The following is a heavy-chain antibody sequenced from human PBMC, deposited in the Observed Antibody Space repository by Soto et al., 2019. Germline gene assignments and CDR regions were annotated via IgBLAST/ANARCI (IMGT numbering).Heavy chain of an antibody. CDR3: AREGRVRGVIAGMAV. D-gene: IGHD3-10*01. V-gene: IGHV1-69*06. CDR2: IIPIFGTA. CDR1: GGTFSSYA. J-gene: IGHJ6*02. Sequence: SVKVSCKASGGTFSSYAISWVRQAPGQGLEWMGGIIPIFGTANYAQKFQGRVTITADKSTSTAYMELSSLRSEDTAAYYCAREGRVRGVIAGMAVWGQGTTVTVSS.